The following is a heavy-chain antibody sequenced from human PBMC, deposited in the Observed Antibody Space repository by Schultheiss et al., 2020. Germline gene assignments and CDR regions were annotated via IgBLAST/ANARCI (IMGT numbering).Heavy chain of an antibody. J-gene: IGHJ3*02. CDR2: MNPNSGNT. D-gene: IGHD4-17*01. V-gene: IGHV1-8*01. Sequence: ASVKVSCKASGYTFTSYDINWVRQATGQGLGWMGWMNPNSGNTGYAQKFQGRLTLTRETSISTAYMELSGLVSEDTAVYYCATHLRYGDYLGAFDIWGQGTMVTV. CDR1: GYTFTSYD. CDR3: ATHLRYGDYLGAFDI.